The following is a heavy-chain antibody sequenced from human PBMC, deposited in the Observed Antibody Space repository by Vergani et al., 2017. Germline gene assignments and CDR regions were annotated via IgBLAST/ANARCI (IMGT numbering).Heavy chain of an antibody. CDR1: GFTFSSYG. J-gene: IGHJ4*02. CDR2: IRYDGSNK. V-gene: IGHV3-30*02. D-gene: IGHD3-22*01. Sequence: QVQLVESGGGVVQPGGSLRLSCAASGFTFSSYGMHWVRQAPGKGLEWVAFIRYDGSNKYYADSVKGRFTISRDNSKNTLYLQMNRLRAEDTAVYYCAKDGAYSGYYLDYWGQGTLVTVSS. CDR3: AKDGAYSGYYLDY.